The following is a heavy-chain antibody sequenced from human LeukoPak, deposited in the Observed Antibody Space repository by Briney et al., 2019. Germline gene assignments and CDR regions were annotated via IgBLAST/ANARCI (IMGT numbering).Heavy chain of an antibody. J-gene: IGHJ5*02. CDR3: ARDPIVGATSWFDP. D-gene: IGHD1-26*01. Sequence: SETLSLTCAVYGGSFSGYYWSWIRQPPGKGLEWIGEINHSGSTNYNPSLKSRVTISVDTSKNQFSLKLSSVTAADTAVYYCARDPIVGATSWFDPWGQGTLVTVSS. CDR1: GGSFSGYY. V-gene: IGHV4-34*01. CDR2: INHSGST.